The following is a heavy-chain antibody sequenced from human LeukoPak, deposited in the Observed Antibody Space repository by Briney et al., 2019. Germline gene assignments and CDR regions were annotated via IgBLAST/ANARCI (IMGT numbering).Heavy chain of an antibody. CDR1: GGSISNNY. Sequence: KTSETLSLTCTVSGGSISNNYWTWIRQPPGKGLEWIGYIYSNGATSYNPSLKSRVTMSVDTSKNQFSLKLTSVTAADTAVYYCAKYGGSGWVIGYWGQGTLVTVSS. D-gene: IGHD6-19*01. V-gene: IGHV4-59*08. CDR2: IYSNGAT. J-gene: IGHJ4*02. CDR3: AKYGGSGWVIGY.